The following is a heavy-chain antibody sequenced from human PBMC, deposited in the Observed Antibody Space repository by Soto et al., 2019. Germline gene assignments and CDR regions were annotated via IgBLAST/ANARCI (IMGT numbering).Heavy chain of an antibody. D-gene: IGHD3-16*01. V-gene: IGHV3-21*01. CDR2: IAARGSGYR. J-gene: IGHJ3*01. Sequence: EVQLVESGGDVVKPGGSLRLSCATSGFTFNNYNMNWVRQAPGKGLEWVSSIAARGSGYRYYAESVKGRFTITRDVAKNSLYLQMNNLRADDTALYYCARDLEGADVFDLWGPGTMVTVSS. CDR3: ARDLEGADVFDL. CDR1: GFTFNNYN.